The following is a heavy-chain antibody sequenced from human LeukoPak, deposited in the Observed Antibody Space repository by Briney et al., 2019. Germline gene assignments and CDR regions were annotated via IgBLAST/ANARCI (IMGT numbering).Heavy chain of an antibody. CDR3: ARDTDHYFDY. Sequence: ASVKVSCKASGYTFSNYGINWVRQAPGQGLEWMGWINTYNGKTNYAQKFQGRVTMTTDTSTSTAYMELRSLRSDDTAVYYCARDTDHYFDYWGQGTLVTVSS. D-gene: IGHD2-8*02. V-gene: IGHV1-18*01. CDR2: INTYNGKT. J-gene: IGHJ4*02. CDR1: GYTFSNYG.